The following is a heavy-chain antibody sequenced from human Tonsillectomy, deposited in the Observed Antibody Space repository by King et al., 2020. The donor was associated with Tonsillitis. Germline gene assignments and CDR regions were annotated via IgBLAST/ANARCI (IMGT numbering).Heavy chain of an antibody. Sequence: QLQLQESGPGLVKPSETLSLTCTASGDSISSRSYHWGWIRQPPGKELEWIGCIYYSGTTYYNPSLKSRFTISVDTSKNLFSLRVPSVTASDTAVYYCARSPIGWYGFDIWGPGTMVTVSS. CDR2: IYYSGTT. V-gene: IGHV4-39*01. CDR3: ARSPIGWYGFDI. D-gene: IGHD6-19*01. J-gene: IGHJ3*02. CDR1: GDSISSRSYH.